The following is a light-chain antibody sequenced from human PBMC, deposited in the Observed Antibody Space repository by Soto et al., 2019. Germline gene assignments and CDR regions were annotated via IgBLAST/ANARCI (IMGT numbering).Light chain of an antibody. V-gene: IGKV1-9*01. CDR1: QGISSY. Sequence: DIQLTQSPSFLSASVGDRVTITCRASQGISSYLAGYQQKPGKAPKLLIYAASTLQSGVPSRFSGSGSGTEVSLTISSLQPEDFANYYCQQLNSYPLTFGGGTKVEIK. CDR2: AAS. J-gene: IGKJ4*01. CDR3: QQLNSYPLT.